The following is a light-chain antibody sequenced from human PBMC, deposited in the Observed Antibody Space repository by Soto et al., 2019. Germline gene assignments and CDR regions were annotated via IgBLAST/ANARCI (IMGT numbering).Light chain of an antibody. CDR3: CSYVGSYNYV. V-gene: IGLV2-11*01. J-gene: IGLJ1*01. Sequence: QSVLTQPRSVSGSPGQSVTISCTGTTSDVGGYNYVSWYQQHPGKAPKLIIFDVTKRPSGVPDRFSGSKSGNTASLTISGLLAEDEADYYCCSYVGSYNYVFGTGTKVTVL. CDR2: DVT. CDR1: TSDVGGYNY.